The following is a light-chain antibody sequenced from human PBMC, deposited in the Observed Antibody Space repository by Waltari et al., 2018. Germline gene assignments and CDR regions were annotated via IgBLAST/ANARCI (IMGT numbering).Light chain of an antibody. V-gene: IGKV1-5*03. CDR2: KAS. CDR3: QQYNSFPYT. Sequence: DIQMTQSPSTLSASVGDRVTITCRASQSISTWLAWYQQKPGKAPKLLIYKASTLESGVPSRCSGIGSGTEFTLTISSLQPDDFATYYCQQYNSFPYTFGQGTKLDIK. J-gene: IGKJ2*01. CDR1: QSISTW.